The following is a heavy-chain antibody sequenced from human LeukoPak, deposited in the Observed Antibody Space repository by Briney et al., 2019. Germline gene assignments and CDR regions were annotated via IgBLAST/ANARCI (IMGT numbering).Heavy chain of an antibody. D-gene: IGHD4-17*01. CDR1: GFTFSSYS. CDR3: AKTPGYGDYSMDV. CDR2: ISGSGVNT. J-gene: IGHJ6*03. V-gene: IGHV3-23*01. Sequence: PGGSLRLSCAASGFTFSSYSMNWARQAPGKRLEWVSTISGSGVNTYFADSVKGRFTISRDNSKNTLYLQMNTLRAEDTAVYHCAKTPGYGDYSMDVWGKGTRVTVTS.